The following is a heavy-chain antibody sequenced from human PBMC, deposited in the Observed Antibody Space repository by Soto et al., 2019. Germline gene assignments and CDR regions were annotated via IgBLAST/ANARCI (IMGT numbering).Heavy chain of an antibody. J-gene: IGHJ3*02. CDR2: IIPILGIA. D-gene: IGHD4-17*01. CDR3: ARVPRRPYGGYGAFDI. V-gene: IGHV1-69*02. Sequence: SVKVSCKASGGTFSSYTISWVRQAPGQGLEWMGRIIPILGIANYAQKFQGRVTITADKSTSTAYMELSSLRSEDTAVYYCARVPRRPYGGYGAFDIWGQGTMVTVSS. CDR1: GGTFSSYT.